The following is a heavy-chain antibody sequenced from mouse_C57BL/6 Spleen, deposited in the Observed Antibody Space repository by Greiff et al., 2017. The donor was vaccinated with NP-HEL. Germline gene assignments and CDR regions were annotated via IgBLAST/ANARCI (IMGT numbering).Heavy chain of an antibody. Sequence: QVQLQQSGAELVRPGASVTLSCKASGYTFTDYEMHWVKQTPVHGLEWIGAIDPETGGTAYNQKFKGKAILTADKSSSTAYMELRSLTSEDSAVYYCTTNWYYAMDYWGQGTSVTVSS. D-gene: IGHD4-1*01. CDR3: TTNWYYAMDY. CDR2: IDPETGGT. V-gene: IGHV1-15*01. CDR1: GYTFTDYE. J-gene: IGHJ4*01.